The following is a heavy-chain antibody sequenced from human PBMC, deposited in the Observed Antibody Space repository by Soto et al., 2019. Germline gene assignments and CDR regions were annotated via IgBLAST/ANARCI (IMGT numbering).Heavy chain of an antibody. CDR1: GFSFSAHG. D-gene: IGHD1-1*01. Sequence: QVQLVESGGGVVRPGTSLRLSCAATGFSFSAHGMHWVRQAPGKGLEWLAVINDGSEEGYADSVRGRFTIYLQMDNLRAEDSALYYCARDDLFVDNGLDHWGQGPLVTVSS. CDR2: INDGSEE. J-gene: IGHJ4*02. V-gene: IGHV3-33*01. CDR3: ARDDLFVDNGLDH.